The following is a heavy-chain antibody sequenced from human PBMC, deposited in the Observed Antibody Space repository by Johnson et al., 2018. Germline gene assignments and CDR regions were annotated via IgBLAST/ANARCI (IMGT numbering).Heavy chain of an antibody. CDR2: ISWNSGSI. Sequence: VQLVQSGGGVVQPGRSLRLSCAASGFTFDDYAMHWVRQAPGKGLEWGSGISWNSGSIGYADSVKGRLTISRDNAKNSLYLQMNSLRAEDTALYYCAKDMGDFGVVENYYYYYGMDVWGQGTTVTVSS. J-gene: IGHJ6*02. V-gene: IGHV3-9*01. D-gene: IGHD3-3*01. CDR3: AKDMGDFGVVENYYYYYGMDV. CDR1: GFTFDDYA.